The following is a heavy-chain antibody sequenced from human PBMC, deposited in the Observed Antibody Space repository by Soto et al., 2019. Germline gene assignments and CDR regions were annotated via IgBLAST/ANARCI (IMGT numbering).Heavy chain of an antibody. CDR3: ARGCLIYYYDRSAYYYDVDI. CDR1: GGTFNNYG. V-gene: IGHV1-69*01. J-gene: IGHJ3*02. CDR2: IIPTFGST. Sequence: QVQLVQSGAEVKKPGSSVKVSCKASGGTFNNYGISWVRQAPGQGFEWLGGIIPTFGSTKYAQKFQGRVTITADESTSTDYMELSSLRSEDTAVYSCARGCLIYYYDRSAYYYDVDILGQVTMVTGSS. D-gene: IGHD3-22*01.